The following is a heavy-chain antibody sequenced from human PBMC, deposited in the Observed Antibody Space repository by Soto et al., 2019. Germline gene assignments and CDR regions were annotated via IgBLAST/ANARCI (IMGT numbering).Heavy chain of an antibody. Sequence: EVQLVESGGGLVEPGGSLRLSCAASGITFSNASMNWVRKAPGKGLQYIGRIRSKTDGGTTEYAAPVEGRFTVSRDDSKNTLSLQMSGLKAEDTAVYYCTTTRPGTNVFDIWGQGTVVTVSS. CDR3: TTTRPGTNVFDI. CDR1: GITFSNAS. J-gene: IGHJ3*02. CDR2: IRSKTDGGTT. D-gene: IGHD6-13*01. V-gene: IGHV3-15*01.